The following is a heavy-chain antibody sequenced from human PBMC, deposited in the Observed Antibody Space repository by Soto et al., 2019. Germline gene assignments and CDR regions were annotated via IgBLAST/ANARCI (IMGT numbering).Heavy chain of an antibody. V-gene: IGHV3-23*01. D-gene: IGHD2-2*01. Sequence: EVQLLESGGDLVQPGGSLTLSCAAAGFTFSSYGMSWVRQAPGKGLEWVSVVSGSGGSVYYADSVRGRFTISRDNSKNTLYLQVNSLRAEDTAIYYCAKGSVVGADYSYGMDVWGQGTTVTVSS. CDR3: AKGSVVGADYSYGMDV. J-gene: IGHJ6*02. CDR1: GFTFSSYG. CDR2: VSGSGGSV.